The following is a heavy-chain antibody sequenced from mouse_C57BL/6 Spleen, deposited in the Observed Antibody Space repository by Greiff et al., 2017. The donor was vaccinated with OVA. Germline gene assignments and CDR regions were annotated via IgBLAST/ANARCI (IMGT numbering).Heavy chain of an antibody. J-gene: IGHJ2*01. Sequence: EVQLVESGGGLVKPGGSLKLSCAASGFTFSDYGMHWVRQAPEKGLEWVAYISSGSSTIYYADTVKGRFTFSRDNANNTLFLQMTSLRSEDTAMYYCARGGLRPLDYWGQGTTLTVSS. CDR2: ISSGSSTI. D-gene: IGHD2-4*01. CDR3: ARGGLRPLDY. V-gene: IGHV5-17*01. CDR1: GFTFSDYG.